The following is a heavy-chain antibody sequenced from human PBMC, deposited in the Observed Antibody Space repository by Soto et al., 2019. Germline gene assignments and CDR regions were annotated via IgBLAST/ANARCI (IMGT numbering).Heavy chain of an antibody. V-gene: IGHV3-23*01. J-gene: IGHJ4*02. CDR2: ISGSGGGT. CDR1: GFTFSNYA. Sequence: GGSLRLSCAASGFTFSNYAMSWVRQAPGKGLEWVAAISGSGGGTYYADSVKGRFTISRDSSKNTLYLQLNSLRAEDTAVYYCARRYCSGGSCYGYFDCWGQGTLVTVSS. CDR3: ARRYCSGGSCYGYFDC. D-gene: IGHD2-15*01.